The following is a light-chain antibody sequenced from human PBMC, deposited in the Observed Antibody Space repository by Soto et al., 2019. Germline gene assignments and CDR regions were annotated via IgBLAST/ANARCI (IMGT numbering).Light chain of an antibody. CDR1: SSNIGSNS. V-gene: IGLV1-47*01. Sequence: QSVLTQPPSASGTPGQRVTISCSGSSSNIGSNSVYWYQQLPGTAPKLLIYRNSQRPSGVPDRFSGSKSGTSASLAISGLRSEDEADYYCAAWDDSLSGGVFGGGTKLTVL. CDR2: RNS. CDR3: AAWDDSLSGGV. J-gene: IGLJ3*02.